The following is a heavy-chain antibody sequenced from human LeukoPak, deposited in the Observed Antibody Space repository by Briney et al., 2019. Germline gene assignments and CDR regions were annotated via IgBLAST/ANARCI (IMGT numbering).Heavy chain of an antibody. CDR2: INPNSGGT. CDR3: ARTNPLYYGMDY. V-gene: IGHV1-2*04. D-gene: IGHD4-17*01. CDR1: GYTFTGYY. J-gene: IGHJ4*02. Sequence: ASVKVSCKASGYTFTGYYMHWVRQAPGQGLEWMGWINPNSGGTNYAQKFQGWVTMTRDTSISTAYMELSRLRSDDTAVYYCARTNPLYYGMDYWGQGTLVTVSS.